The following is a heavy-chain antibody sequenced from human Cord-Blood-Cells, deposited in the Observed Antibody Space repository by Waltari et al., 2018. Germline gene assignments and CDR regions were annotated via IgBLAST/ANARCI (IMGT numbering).Heavy chain of an antibody. Sequence: PPGKGLEWIGSIYHSGSTYYNPSLKSRVTISVDTSKNQFSLKLSSVTAADTAVYYCASGVVVPANYWFDPWGQGTLVTVSS. CDR2: IYHSGST. D-gene: IGHD2-2*01. CDR3: ASGVVVPANYWFDP. V-gene: IGHV4-38-2*01. J-gene: IGHJ5*02.